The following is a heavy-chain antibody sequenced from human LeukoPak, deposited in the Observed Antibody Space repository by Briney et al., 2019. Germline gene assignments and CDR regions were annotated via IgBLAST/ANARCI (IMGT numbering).Heavy chain of an antibody. CDR2: TYYRSKWYN. D-gene: IGHD1-7*01. Sequence: SQTLSLTCAISGDSVSSNSAAWNWIRQPPSRGLEWLGRTYYRSKWYNDYAVSVKSRITINPDTSKNQFSLQLNSVTPEDTAVYYCARETYNWNYVANYGMDVWGQGTTVTVSS. CDR1: GDSVSSNSAA. CDR3: ARETYNWNYVANYGMDV. J-gene: IGHJ6*02. V-gene: IGHV6-1*01.